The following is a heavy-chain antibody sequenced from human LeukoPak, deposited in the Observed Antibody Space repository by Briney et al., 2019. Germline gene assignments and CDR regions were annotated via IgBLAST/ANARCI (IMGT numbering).Heavy chain of an antibody. J-gene: IGHJ4*02. CDR2: ISSSGSTI. D-gene: IGHD2-15*01. CDR3: ATDRGYCSGGSCYSFDY. CDR1: GFTFSDYY. V-gene: IGHV3-11*04. Sequence: KPGGSLRLSCAASGFTFSDYYMSWIRQAPGRGLEWVAYISSSGSTIYYADSVKGRFTISRDNAKNSLYLQMNSLRAEDTAVYYCATDRGYCSGGSCYSFDYWGQGTLVTVSS.